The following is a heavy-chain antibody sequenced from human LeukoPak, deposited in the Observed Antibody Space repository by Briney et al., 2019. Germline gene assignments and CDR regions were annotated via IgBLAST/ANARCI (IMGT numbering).Heavy chain of an antibody. CDR3: TTVPCSSTSCFDY. J-gene: IGHJ4*02. Sequence: GGSLRLSCAASGFTFSNAWMSWVRQAPGKGLEWVGRIKSKTDGGTTDYAAPVKGIFTISRDDSKNTLYLQMNSLKTEDTAVYYCTTVPCSSTSCFDYWGQGTLVTVSS. D-gene: IGHD2-2*01. V-gene: IGHV3-15*01. CDR1: GFTFSNAW. CDR2: IKSKTDGGTT.